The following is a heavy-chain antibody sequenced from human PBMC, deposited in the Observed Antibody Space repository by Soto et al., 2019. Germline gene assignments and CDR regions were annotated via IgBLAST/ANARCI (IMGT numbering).Heavy chain of an antibody. V-gene: IGHV3-21*06. CDR2: ISPSSSFL. D-gene: IGHD3-10*01. CDR3: ARVGTDYGSGSPYYSDY. J-gene: IGHJ4*02. CDR1: GFSFRSYY. Sequence: PGGSLRLSCEASGFSFRSYYLNWVRQAPGRGLEWVSSISPSSSFLSYADSVKGRFTISRDNAKSSVHLQMNSLRAEDTAVYYCARVGTDYGSGSPYYSDYWGQGTLVTVS.